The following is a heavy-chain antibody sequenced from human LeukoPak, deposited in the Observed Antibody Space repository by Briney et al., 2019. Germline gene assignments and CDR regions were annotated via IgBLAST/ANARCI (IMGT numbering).Heavy chain of an antibody. CDR2: VYHGGST. J-gene: IGHJ4*02. CDR1: GGSITNSNYY. D-gene: IGHD1-26*01. V-gene: IGHV4-39*01. Sequence: SETLTLTCTVSGGSITNSNYYWGRIRQPPGKGLEWIGSVYHGGSTYYNPSLKSRVTISVATSKNQFSLNLYSMTATDTAVYYCARLNRDLLVFDSWGQGALVTVSS. CDR3: ARLNRDLLVFDS.